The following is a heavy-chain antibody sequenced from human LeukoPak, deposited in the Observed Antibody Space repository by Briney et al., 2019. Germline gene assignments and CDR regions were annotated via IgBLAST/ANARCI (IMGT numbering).Heavy chain of an antibody. CDR1: GGSISSYY. V-gene: IGHV4-59*12. D-gene: IGHD3-22*01. Sequence: SETLSLTCTVSGGSISSYYWSWIRQPPGKGLEWIGYIYYSGSTNYNPSLKSRVTISVDTSKNQFSLKLSSVTAADTAVYYCAREPSDYYDRAHPAFDYWGQGTLVTVSS. CDR3: AREPSDYYDRAHPAFDY. J-gene: IGHJ4*02. CDR2: IYYSGST.